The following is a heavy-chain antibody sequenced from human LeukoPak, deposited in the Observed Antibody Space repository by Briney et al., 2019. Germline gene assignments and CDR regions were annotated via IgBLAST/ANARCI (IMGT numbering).Heavy chain of an antibody. CDR3: ARDVRRRESRNYYYYYYMDV. J-gene: IGHJ6*03. CDR1: GYTFTSYY. Sequence: GASVKVSCKASGYTFTSYYMHWVRQAPGQGLEWMGIINPSGGGTSYAQKFQGRVTITRNTSISTAYMELSSLRSEDTAVYYCARDVRRRESRNYYYYYYMDVWGKGTTVTVSS. V-gene: IGHV1-46*01. D-gene: IGHD3-10*01. CDR2: INPSGGGT.